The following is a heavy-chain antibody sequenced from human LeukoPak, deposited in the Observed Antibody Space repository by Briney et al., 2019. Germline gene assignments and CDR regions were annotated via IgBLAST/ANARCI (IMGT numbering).Heavy chain of an antibody. CDR1: GGTFSSYT. Sequence: ASVKVSCKASGGTFSSYTFSWVRQDPGQGLEWMGRIIPILGIANYAQKFQGRVTITADKSTSTAYMELSSLRSEDTAVYYCARGVPTAYYYYYMDVWGKGTTVTVSS. CDR2: IIPILGIA. CDR3: ARGVPTAYYYYYMDV. J-gene: IGHJ6*03. V-gene: IGHV1-69*02. D-gene: IGHD5-18*01.